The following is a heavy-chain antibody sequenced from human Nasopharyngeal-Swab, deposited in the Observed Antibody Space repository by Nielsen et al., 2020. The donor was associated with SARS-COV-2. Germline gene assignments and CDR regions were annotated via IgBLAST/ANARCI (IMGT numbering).Heavy chain of an antibody. Sequence: ASVKVSCKASGYTFTNYYIHWVRQAPGQGLEWMGWINPNSGGTNYAQKFQGWVTMTRDTSISTAYMELSRLRSDDTAVYYCARGPYYDFWSGYSSYYYMDVWGKGTTVTVSS. CDR2: INPNSGGT. V-gene: IGHV1-2*04. CDR3: ARGPYYDFWSGYSSYYYMDV. D-gene: IGHD3-3*01. J-gene: IGHJ6*03. CDR1: GYTFTNYY.